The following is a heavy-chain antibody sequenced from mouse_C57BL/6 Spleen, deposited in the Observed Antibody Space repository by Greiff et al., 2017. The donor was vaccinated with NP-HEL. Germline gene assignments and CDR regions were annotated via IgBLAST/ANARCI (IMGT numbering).Heavy chain of an antibody. CDR1: GYTFTDYE. Sequence: QVQLKESGAELVRPGASVTLSCKASGYTFTDYEMHWVKQTPVHGLEWIGAIDPETGGTAYNQKFKGKAILTADKSSSTAYMELRSLTSEDSAVYYCTTSLYWGQGTTLTVSS. V-gene: IGHV1-15*01. CDR2: IDPETGGT. CDR3: TTSLY. J-gene: IGHJ2*01.